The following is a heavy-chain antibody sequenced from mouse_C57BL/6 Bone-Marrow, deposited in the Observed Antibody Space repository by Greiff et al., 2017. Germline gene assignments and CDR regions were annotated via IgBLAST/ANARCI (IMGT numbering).Heavy chain of an antibody. D-gene: IGHD1-1*01. Sequence: QVQLQQSGAELARPGASVKLSCKASGYTFTSYGISWVKQRTGQGLEWIGEIYPRSGNTYYNEKFKGKATLTADKSSSTAYMELRSLTSEDSAVYCCARPHYYGSSYVHFDVWGTGTTVTVSS. J-gene: IGHJ1*03. CDR2: IYPRSGNT. CDR3: ARPHYYGSSYVHFDV. V-gene: IGHV1-81*01. CDR1: GYTFTSYG.